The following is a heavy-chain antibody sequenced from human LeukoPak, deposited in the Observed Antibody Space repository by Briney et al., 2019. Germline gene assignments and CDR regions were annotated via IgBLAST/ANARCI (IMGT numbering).Heavy chain of an antibody. Sequence: SETLSLTCTVSGGSVSSGSYYWSWIRQPPGKGLEWIGYIYYSGSTNYNPSLKSRVTISVDTSKNQFSLKLSSVTAADTAVYYCARVMDYYDSSGTSDYWGQGTLVTVSS. D-gene: IGHD3-22*01. CDR2: IYYSGST. CDR1: GGSVSSGSYY. J-gene: IGHJ4*02. CDR3: ARVMDYYDSSGTSDY. V-gene: IGHV4-61*01.